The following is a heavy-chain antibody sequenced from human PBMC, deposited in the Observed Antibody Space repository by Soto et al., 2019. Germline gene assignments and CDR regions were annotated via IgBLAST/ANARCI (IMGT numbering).Heavy chain of an antibody. CDR1: GGSITSSGYY. J-gene: IGHJ4*02. Sequence: QVQLQESGPGLVKPSQTLSLTCTVSGGSITSSGYYWSWIRQHPGEGLEWIGFTSNSGSTSYNPSLKRRVTISVETSSNQSSLNLTSVTAADTAVYYCARGGGSTKVDYWGQGTLVTVSP. CDR3: ARGGGSTKVDY. D-gene: IGHD2-2*01. CDR2: TSNSGST. V-gene: IGHV4-31*03.